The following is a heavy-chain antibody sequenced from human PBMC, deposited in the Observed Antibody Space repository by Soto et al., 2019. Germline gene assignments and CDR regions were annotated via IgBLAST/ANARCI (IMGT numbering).Heavy chain of an antibody. CDR3: ASAWADNYYYYGMDV. V-gene: IGHV1-3*01. D-gene: IGHD7-27*01. CDR1: GYTFTSYA. Sequence: QVQLVQSGAEVKKPGASVKVSCKASGYTFTSYAMHWVRQAPGQRLEWMGWINAGNGNTKYSQKFQGRVTITRDTSASTAYMELSSLRSEDTAVYYCASAWADNYYYYGMDVWGQGTTVTVSS. CDR2: INAGNGNT. J-gene: IGHJ6*02.